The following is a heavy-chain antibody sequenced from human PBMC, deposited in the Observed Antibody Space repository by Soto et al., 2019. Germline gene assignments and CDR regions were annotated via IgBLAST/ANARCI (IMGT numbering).Heavy chain of an antibody. Sequence: QVQLVQSGAEVKTPGASVKVSCKASGYTFTDYDINWVRQAPGQGLEWVGRMNPNSGRTDYAQKFQARVTMTRDTSISTAYLELSSLGYGDTAVFYCSTWGRNGWYTGFFWGQGTLVTVAS. V-gene: IGHV1-8*01. CDR3: STWGRNGWYTGFF. D-gene: IGHD6-19*01. CDR2: MNPNSGRT. CDR1: GYTFTDYD. J-gene: IGHJ4*02.